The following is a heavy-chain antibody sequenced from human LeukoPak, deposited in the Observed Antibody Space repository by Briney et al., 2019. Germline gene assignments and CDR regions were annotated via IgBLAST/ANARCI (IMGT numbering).Heavy chain of an antibody. D-gene: IGHD3-22*01. CDR1: GFTFSSYA. J-gene: IGHJ4*02. V-gene: IGHV3-23*01. CDR2: ISGSGGST. Sequence: AGGSLRLSCAASGFTFSSYAMSWVRQAPGKGLEWVSAISGSGGSTYYADSVKGRFTISRDNSKSTLYLQMNSLRAEDTAVYYCAKGGSYYYDSSGYYYDYWGQGTLVTVSS. CDR3: AKGGSYYYDSSGYYYDY.